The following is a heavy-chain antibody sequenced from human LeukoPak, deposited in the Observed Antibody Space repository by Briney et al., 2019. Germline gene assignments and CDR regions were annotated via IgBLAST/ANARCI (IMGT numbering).Heavy chain of an antibody. CDR3: ARVGASGLRYFDWLFQGMIYFDY. CDR2: INSSSSTI. D-gene: IGHD3-9*01. V-gene: IGHV3-48*01. J-gene: IGHJ4*02. CDR1: GFTFSSYS. Sequence: GGSLRLSCAASGFTFSSYSMNWVRQAPGKGLEWVSYINSSSSTIYYADSVKGRFTISRDNAKNSLYLQMNSLRAEDTAVYYCARVGASGLRYFDWLFQGMIYFDYWGQGTLVTVSS.